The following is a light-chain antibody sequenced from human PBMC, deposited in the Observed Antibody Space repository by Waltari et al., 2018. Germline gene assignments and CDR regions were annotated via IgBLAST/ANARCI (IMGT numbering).Light chain of an antibody. Sequence: QTVVTQEPSFSVSPGGTVTLTCGLSSGSVSTSQYPSWYQQTPGQAPRTLIYRTNPRSSGVPDRFSGSILGNKAALTITGAQADDESDYYCALYMDSGISVFGGGTKLTVL. J-gene: IGLJ3*02. CDR2: RTN. V-gene: IGLV8-61*01. CDR1: SGSVSTSQY. CDR3: ALYMDSGISV.